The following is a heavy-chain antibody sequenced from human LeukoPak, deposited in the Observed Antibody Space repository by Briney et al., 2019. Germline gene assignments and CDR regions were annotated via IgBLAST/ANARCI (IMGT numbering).Heavy chain of an antibody. CDR3: ARAKPKNMVRGLIMRRESRYYFDY. J-gene: IGHJ4*02. CDR1: GFTFSSYS. V-gene: IGHV3-21*04. Sequence: GGSLRLSCAASGFTFSSYSMNWVRQAPGKGLEWVSSISTSSIYIYYADSLKGRFTISRDNAKNSLHLQMNSRRAEDTAVYYCARAKPKNMVRGLIMRRESRYYFDYWGQGTLVTVSS. CDR2: ISTSSIYI. D-gene: IGHD3-10*01.